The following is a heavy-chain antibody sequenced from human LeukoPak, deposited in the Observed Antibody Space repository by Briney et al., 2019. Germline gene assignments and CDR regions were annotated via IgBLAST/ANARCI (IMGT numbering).Heavy chain of an antibody. Sequence: ASVKVSCKPSGYPFTTWEINWVRQAAGQGLEWMGWVHPNSGNTAYAQKFKGRVTMTRDTSISTAYMELSGLRFDDTAVHFCARVPRNDPWGQGTLVTVSS. D-gene: IGHD1-14*01. J-gene: IGHJ5*02. CDR2: VHPNSGNT. CDR1: GYPFTTWE. CDR3: ARVPRNDP. V-gene: IGHV1-8*01.